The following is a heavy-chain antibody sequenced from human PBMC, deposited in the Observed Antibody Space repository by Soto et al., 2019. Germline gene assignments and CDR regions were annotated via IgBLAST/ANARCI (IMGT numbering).Heavy chain of an antibody. CDR1: GGSIGSYH. CDR2: VYYTGTT. D-gene: IGHD3-10*01. J-gene: IGHJ4*02. V-gene: IGHV4-59*01. Sequence: SETLSLTCTVSGGSIGSYHWSWVRQPPGKGLEWIASVYYTGTTNYNPSLGSRVTISIDAPENQISLKLTSVTAADTAFYYCARDMVLTGMFDFWGQGTLVTVSS. CDR3: ARDMVLTGMFDF.